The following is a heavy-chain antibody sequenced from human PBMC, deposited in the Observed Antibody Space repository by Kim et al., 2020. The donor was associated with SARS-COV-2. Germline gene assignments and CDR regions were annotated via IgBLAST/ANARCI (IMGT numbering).Heavy chain of an antibody. Sequence: GGSLILSCAASGFTFSSYGMHWVRQAPGKGLEWVAVISYDGSNKYYADSVKGRFTISRDNSKNTLYLQMNSLRAEDTAVYYCAKDRSGSYLGWFDPWGQGTLVTVSS. CDR3: AKDRSGSYLGWFDP. CDR1: GFTFSSYG. D-gene: IGHD1-26*01. CDR2: ISYDGSNK. V-gene: IGHV3-30*18. J-gene: IGHJ5*02.